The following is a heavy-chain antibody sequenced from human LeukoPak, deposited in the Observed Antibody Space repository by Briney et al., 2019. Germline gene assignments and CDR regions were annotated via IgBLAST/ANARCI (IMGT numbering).Heavy chain of an antibody. CDR3: AKLIAVGDYDY. V-gene: IGHV3-23*01. J-gene: IGHJ4*02. Sequence: AGGSLRLSCAASGFTFSSYAMSWVRQPPGGGREGGSGITGSVGSTYYADPVKGRFTIPRDNPKTTLYLQINSRRAEDTPVYSWAKLIAVGDYDYWGQGALVTVSP. D-gene: IGHD3-10*01. CDR2: ITGSVGST. CDR1: GFTFSSYA.